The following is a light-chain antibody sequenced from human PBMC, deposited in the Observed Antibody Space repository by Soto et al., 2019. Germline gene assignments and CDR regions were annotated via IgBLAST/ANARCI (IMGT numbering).Light chain of an antibody. CDR3: QQSYSTPGT. V-gene: IGKV1-39*01. Sequence: DIQMTQSPSSLSASVGDRVTITCRASQSISSYLNWYQQKPGKAPKLLIYAASSLQSGVPSRFSGSGSGTDCTLTISSLQPEDVATYYCQQSYSTPGTLGQGTKVDIK. CDR1: QSISSY. CDR2: AAS. J-gene: IGKJ1*01.